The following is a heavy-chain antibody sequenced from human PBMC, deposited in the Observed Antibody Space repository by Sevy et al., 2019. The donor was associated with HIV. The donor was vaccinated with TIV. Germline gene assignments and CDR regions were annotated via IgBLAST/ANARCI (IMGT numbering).Heavy chain of an antibody. Sequence: GGSLRLSCAASGFTFSSYGMHWVRQAPGKGLEWVAVISYDGSNKYYGDSVKGRFTISRDNSKNTLYLQMNSLRAEDTAVYYCARSSTVVTPGLFDPWGQGTLVTVSS. D-gene: IGHD4-17*01. CDR1: GFTFSSYG. CDR3: ARSSTVVTPGLFDP. CDR2: ISYDGSNK. J-gene: IGHJ5*02. V-gene: IGHV3-30*03.